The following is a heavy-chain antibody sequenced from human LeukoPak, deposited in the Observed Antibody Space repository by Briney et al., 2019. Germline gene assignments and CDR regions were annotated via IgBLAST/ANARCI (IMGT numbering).Heavy chain of an antibody. Sequence: SVKVSCKASGGTFSSYAISWVRQAPGQGLEWMGKIIPILGIANYAQKFQGRVTITADKSTNAAYMELSSLRSEDTAVYYCARVQMATTTGDYWGQGTLVTVSS. CDR3: ARVQMATTTGDY. CDR1: GGTFSSYA. V-gene: IGHV1-69*04. D-gene: IGHD5-24*01. CDR2: IIPILGIA. J-gene: IGHJ4*02.